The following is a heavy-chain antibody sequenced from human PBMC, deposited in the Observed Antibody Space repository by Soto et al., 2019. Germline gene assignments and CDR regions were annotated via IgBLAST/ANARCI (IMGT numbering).Heavy chain of an antibody. CDR1: GYTFTSYG. Sequence: ASVKVSCKASGYTFTSYGISWVRQAPGQGLEWIGWIVVGSGNTNYAQKFQERVTITRDISTSTAYMELSSLRSEDTAVYYCAAGVQEGYYYYYMDVWGKGTTVTVSS. J-gene: IGHJ6*03. CDR3: AAGVQEGYYYYYMDV. CDR2: IVVGSGNT. V-gene: IGHV1-58*02.